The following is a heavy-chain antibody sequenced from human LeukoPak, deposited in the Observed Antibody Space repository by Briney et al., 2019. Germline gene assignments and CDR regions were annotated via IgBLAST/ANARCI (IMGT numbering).Heavy chain of an antibody. J-gene: IGHJ4*02. V-gene: IGHV3-30*03. Sequence: GGSLRLSCAASGFSFSSYGMHWVRQAPDKGLEWVALISYDGSNKYYADSVNGRFTISRDNSKNTLYLQMDSRRAEDTAVYYCARDPAMAYFDYWGQGTLVTVSS. D-gene: IGHD5-18*01. CDR2: ISYDGSNK. CDR1: GFSFSSYG. CDR3: ARDPAMAYFDY.